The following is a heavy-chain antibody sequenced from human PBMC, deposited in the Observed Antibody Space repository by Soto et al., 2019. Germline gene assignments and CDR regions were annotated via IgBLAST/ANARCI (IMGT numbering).Heavy chain of an antibody. CDR3: ASVLTLTSYFRRDTYGMDV. D-gene: IGHD3-9*01. CDR2: IRSSSGNI. V-gene: IGHV3-48*01. J-gene: IGHJ6*02. Sequence: EVQLVESGGGLVQTGGSLSLSCAASGFTFSSYTMNWVRQAPGKGLEWVSCIRSSSGNIYYADSVQGRSTISRDNAKNALYLQMNSLRAEDTAVYYCASVLTLTSYFRRDTYGMDVWGQGTRVTVSS. CDR1: GFTFSSYT.